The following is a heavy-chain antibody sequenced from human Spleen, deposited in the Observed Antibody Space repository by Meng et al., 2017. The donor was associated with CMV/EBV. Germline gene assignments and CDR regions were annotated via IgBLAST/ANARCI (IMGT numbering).Heavy chain of an antibody. D-gene: IGHD3-3*01. CDR3: ARWIVEYDFRGGYPDY. CDR2: IYHSGTT. J-gene: IGHJ4*02. Sequence: SETLSLTCTVSGGSISSSGYCWGWIRQPPGKGLEWIGYIYHSGTTNYNPSLKSRLSMSIDTSKNQFSLKLTSATAADTAVYYCARWIVEYDFRGGYPDYWGQGTLVTVSS. CDR1: GGSISSSGYC. V-gene: IGHV4-61*05.